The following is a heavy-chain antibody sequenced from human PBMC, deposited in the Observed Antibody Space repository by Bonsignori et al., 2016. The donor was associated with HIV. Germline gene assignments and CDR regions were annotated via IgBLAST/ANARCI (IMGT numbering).Heavy chain of an antibody. CDR2: INEGGGTTT. V-gene: IGHV3-74*01. CDR1: GFTFSRYW. CDR3: ARDLSGSQDY. Sequence: EVQLVESGGGLVQPGGSLRLSCVASGFTFSRYWMHWVRQVPGKGLVWVSRINEGGGTTTNYADSVKGRFTISRDNAKNTLYLQMNSLRADDTGVYYCARDLSGSQDYWGQGTLVTVSS. J-gene: IGHJ4*02. D-gene: IGHD1-26*01.